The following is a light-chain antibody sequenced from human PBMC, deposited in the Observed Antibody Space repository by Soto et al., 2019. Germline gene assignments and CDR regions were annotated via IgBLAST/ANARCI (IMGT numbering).Light chain of an antibody. CDR1: QSVGNNY. CDR3: QQYANSPLT. CDR2: GAS. Sequence: EIVLTQSPVTLSLSPGERATLSCRASQSVGNNYLAWFQHKPGQAPRLLIYGASSRATGIPDRLSGSGSGTDFTLTISRLEPEDFTVYYCQQYANSPLTFGQGTKVEIK. J-gene: IGKJ1*01. V-gene: IGKV3-20*01.